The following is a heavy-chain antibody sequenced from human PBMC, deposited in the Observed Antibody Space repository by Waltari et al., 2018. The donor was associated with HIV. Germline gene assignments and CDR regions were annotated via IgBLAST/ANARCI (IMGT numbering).Heavy chain of an antibody. D-gene: IGHD2-15*01. CDR1: GYTFTGYY. V-gene: IGHV1-2*02. Sequence: QVQLVQSGAEVKKPGASVKISCKASGYTFTGYYMHWVRQAPGQGLEWMGWSNPENGTTKYARKFQGGVTRTRDTSISTAYMEVSRLRSDDTAVYYCARDICNGGSCYSYYFDYWGQGTLVTVSS. CDR3: ARDICNGGSCYSYYFDY. CDR2: SNPENGTT. J-gene: IGHJ4*02.